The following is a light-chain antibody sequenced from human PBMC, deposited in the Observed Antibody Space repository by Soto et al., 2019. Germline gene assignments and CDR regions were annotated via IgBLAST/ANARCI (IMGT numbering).Light chain of an antibody. CDR1: QSVSSN. CDR3: QQDKNWPGT. V-gene: IGKV3-15*01. J-gene: IGKJ1*01. Sequence: EIVMTQSPATLSVSPWERATLSCMASQSVSSNLAGYQQKPGQAPRLLIYGASTRSTGIPARFSGSGSGTEFNLTISSLQSEDFEVYYCQQDKNWPGTFGQGTKVDIK. CDR2: GAS.